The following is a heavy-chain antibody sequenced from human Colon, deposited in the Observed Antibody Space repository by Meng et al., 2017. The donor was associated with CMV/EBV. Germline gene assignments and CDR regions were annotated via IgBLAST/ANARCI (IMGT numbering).Heavy chain of an antibody. CDR1: GFTFTNHA. D-gene: IGHD3-10*01. V-gene: IGHV3-21*01. J-gene: IGHJ6*02. CDR3: AGKGWFNYYYYGMDV. CDR2: ISSSSSYI. Sequence: ESLKIPFAASGFTFTNHAISWVRQAPGKGLEWVSSISSSSSYIYYADPVKGRFTISRDNAKNSLYLQMNSLRDEDTAVYYCAGKGWFNYYYYGMDVWGQGTTVTVSS.